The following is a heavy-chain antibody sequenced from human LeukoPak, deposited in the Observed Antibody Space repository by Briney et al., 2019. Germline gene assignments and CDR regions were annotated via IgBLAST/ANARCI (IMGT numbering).Heavy chain of an antibody. CDR2: INHSGTS. D-gene: IGHD1-26*01. CDR1: GGSFSGYY. Sequence: SETLSLTCAVYGGSFSGYYWGWIRQPPGKGLEWIGEINHSGTSNYNPSLKSRVTMSVDTSKNQFSLKLSSVTAADTAVYYCARDNSGSYGGSAFDIWGQGTMVTVSS. CDR3: ARDNSGSYGGSAFDI. V-gene: IGHV4-34*01. J-gene: IGHJ3*02.